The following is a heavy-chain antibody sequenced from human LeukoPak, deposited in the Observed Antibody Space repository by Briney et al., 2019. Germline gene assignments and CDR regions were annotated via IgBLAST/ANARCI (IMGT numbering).Heavy chain of an antibody. Sequence: TLSLTCTVSGGSISSGGYYWSWIRQHPGKGLEWIGYVYYSGSTYYNPSLKSRVTISVDTSKNQFSLKLSSVTAADTAVYYCARAITYYYDSSGYPPAPYYFDYWGQGTLVTVSS. CDR2: VYYSGST. CDR1: GGSISSGGYY. J-gene: IGHJ4*02. CDR3: ARAITYYYDSSGYPPAPYYFDY. V-gene: IGHV4-31*03. D-gene: IGHD3-22*01.